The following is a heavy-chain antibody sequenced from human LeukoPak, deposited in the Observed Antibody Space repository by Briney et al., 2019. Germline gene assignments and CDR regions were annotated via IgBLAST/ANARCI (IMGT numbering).Heavy chain of an antibody. CDR2: ISYDGSNK. V-gene: IGHV3-30*04. D-gene: IGHD3-16*01. CDR1: GFTFSSYA. CDR3: AKSSQAVTFGEVIFQTKYYFDY. J-gene: IGHJ4*02. Sequence: GGSLRLSCAASGFTFSSYAMHWVRQAPGKGLEWVAVISYDGSNKYYADSVKRRLTISRDNSKNTPYLQMNSLTAEDTAVYYCAKSSQAVTFGEVIFQTKYYFDYWGQGTLVTVSS.